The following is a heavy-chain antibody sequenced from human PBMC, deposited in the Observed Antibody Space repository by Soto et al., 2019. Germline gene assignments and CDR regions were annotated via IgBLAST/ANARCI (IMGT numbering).Heavy chain of an antibody. V-gene: IGHV4-39*07. Sequence: SETLSLTCTVSGGSISSSSYYWGWIRQPPGKGREWIGSIYYSGSTYYNPSLKSRVTISVDASKNQFSLKLSSVTAADTAVYYCARGNYDFLTGYYIEYFDYWGQGTLVTVSS. CDR1: GGSISSSSYY. CDR2: IYYSGST. J-gene: IGHJ4*02. CDR3: ARGNYDFLTGYYIEYFDY. D-gene: IGHD3-9*01.